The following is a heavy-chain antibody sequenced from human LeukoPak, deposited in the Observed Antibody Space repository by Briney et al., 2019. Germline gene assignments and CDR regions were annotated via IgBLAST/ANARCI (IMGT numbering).Heavy chain of an antibody. CDR3: ARLLDNDSSGDPDTFDV. V-gene: IGHV4-59*11. CDR2: IYYSGKT. CDR1: GGSISGHY. D-gene: IGHD3-22*01. Sequence: SETLSLTCAVPGGSISGHYWSWIRQPPGKGLEWIGYIYYSGKTYYSSSLRSRVTISVDTSKNHFSLKLTSVTAADTAVYYCARLLDNDSSGDPDTFDVWGQGTMVTVSS. J-gene: IGHJ3*01.